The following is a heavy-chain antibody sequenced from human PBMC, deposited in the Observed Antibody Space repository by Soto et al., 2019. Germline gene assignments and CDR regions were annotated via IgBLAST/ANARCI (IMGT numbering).Heavy chain of an antibody. V-gene: IGHV6-1*01. D-gene: IGHD5-12*01. Sequence: QTLSLPSAISGDSVSSNTASCNLIRQSPSRGLEWLGRTYFRSKWYNDYAVSVKSRIIINPDTSNNQFSLQLKSVTPEDTAVYFCAKGDNLGPKTGYAFDPWGQGIMVTVSS. J-gene: IGHJ5*02. CDR2: TYFRSKWYN. CDR3: AKGDNLGPKTGYAFDP. CDR1: GDSVSSNTAS.